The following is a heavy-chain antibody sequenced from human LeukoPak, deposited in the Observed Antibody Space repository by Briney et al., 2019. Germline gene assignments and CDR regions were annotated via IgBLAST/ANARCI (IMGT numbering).Heavy chain of an antibody. V-gene: IGHV1-18*01. CDR3: ARGSSYTSSWHEDY. J-gene: IGHJ4*02. CDR1: GYTFTSYG. D-gene: IGHD2-2*01. CDR2: ISGDDGTT. Sequence: PWASVKVFCKASGYTFTSYGISWVRQAPGQGLEWMGWISGDDGTTNYAPMLQGRLTVTTDTSTSTAYMELRSLRSDDTAFYYCARGSSYTSSWHEDYWGQGTLVTVSS.